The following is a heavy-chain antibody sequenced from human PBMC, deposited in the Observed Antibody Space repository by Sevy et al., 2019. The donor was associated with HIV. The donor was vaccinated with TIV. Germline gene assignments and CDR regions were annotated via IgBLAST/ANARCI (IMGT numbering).Heavy chain of an antibody. Sequence: SETLSLTCTVSGGSMTSYYWNWIRQPPGKGLEWIGYIYYSGSTNYNPSLKSQVTMSVDTSKNRFALTLISVTAADTAVYHCARSVGTGNYFDYWGQGALVTVSS. J-gene: IGHJ4*02. CDR1: GGSMTSYY. CDR2: IYYSGST. V-gene: IGHV4-59*13. D-gene: IGHD2-21*02. CDR3: ARSVGTGNYFDY.